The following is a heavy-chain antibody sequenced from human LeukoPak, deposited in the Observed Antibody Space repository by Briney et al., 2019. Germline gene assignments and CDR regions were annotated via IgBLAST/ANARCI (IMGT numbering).Heavy chain of an antibody. D-gene: IGHD6-13*01. CDR1: GGSISSGDYY. Sequence: SETLSLTCTVSGGSISSGDYYWSWIRQSAGKGLEWIGRIYTSGSTNYNPSLKSRVTISVDTSKNQFSLKLSSVTAADTAVYYCAREGLRTAAGSDYWGQGTLVTVSS. CDR2: IYTSGST. V-gene: IGHV4-61*02. J-gene: IGHJ4*02. CDR3: AREGLRTAAGSDY.